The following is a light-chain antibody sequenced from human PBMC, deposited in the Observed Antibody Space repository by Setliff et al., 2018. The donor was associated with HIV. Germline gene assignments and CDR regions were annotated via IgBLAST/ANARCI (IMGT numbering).Light chain of an antibody. V-gene: IGLV2-14*03. CDR2: DVS. CDR3: SSYTSTSTLV. J-gene: IGLJ2*01. CDR1: SGDVGGYNY. Sequence: QSALTQPASVSGSPGQWITVSCTGTSGDVGGYNYVSWYQQHPGKAPKLIIYDVSKRPSGVSIRFSGSKSGNTASLTISGLLPEDEADYYCSSYTSTSTLVFGGGTK.